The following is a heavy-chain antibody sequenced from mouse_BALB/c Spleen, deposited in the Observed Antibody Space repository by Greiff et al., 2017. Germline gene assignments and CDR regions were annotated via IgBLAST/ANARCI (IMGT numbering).Heavy chain of an antibody. CDR2: IYPGDGDT. CDR3: ARWEYYYSMDY. J-gene: IGHJ4*01. V-gene: IGHV1-80*01. D-gene: IGHD4-1*01. Sequence: QVQLQQSGAELVRPGSSVKISCKASGYAFSSYWMNWVKQRPGQGLEWIGQIYPGDGDTNYNGKFKGKATLTAYKSSSTAYMQLSSLTSEDSAVYFCARWEYYYSMDYWGQGTSVTVSS. CDR1: GYAFSSYW.